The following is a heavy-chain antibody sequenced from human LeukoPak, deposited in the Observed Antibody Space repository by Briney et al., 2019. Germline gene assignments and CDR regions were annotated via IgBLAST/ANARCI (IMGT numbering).Heavy chain of an antibody. Sequence: GGSLRLSCAASGFTVSSNYMSWVRQAPGKGLEWVSVIYSGGSTYYADSVKGRFTISRHNSKNTLYLQMNSLRAEDTAFYYCASSGYGSLRPLYYWGQGTLVTVSS. J-gene: IGHJ4*02. D-gene: IGHD2-2*03. CDR3: ASSGYGSLRPLYY. V-gene: IGHV3-53*04. CDR1: GFTVSSNY. CDR2: IYSGGST.